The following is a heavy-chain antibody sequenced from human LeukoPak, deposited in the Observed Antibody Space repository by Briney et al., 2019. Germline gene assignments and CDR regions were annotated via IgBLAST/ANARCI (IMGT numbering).Heavy chain of an antibody. CDR2: IKQDGSEK. D-gene: IGHD1-26*01. CDR3: ARINSGRHLGDAFDI. Sequence: GGSLRLSCAASGFTFSSYWMSWVRQAPGKGLEWVANIKQDGSEKYYVDSVKGRFAISRDNAKNSLFLQMNNLRAEDTAVYYCARINSGRHLGDAFDIWGQGTTVTVSS. V-gene: IGHV3-7*01. J-gene: IGHJ3*02. CDR1: GFTFSSYW.